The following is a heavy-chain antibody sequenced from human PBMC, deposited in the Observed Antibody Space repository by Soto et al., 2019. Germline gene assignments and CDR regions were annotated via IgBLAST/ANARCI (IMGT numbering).Heavy chain of an antibody. CDR1: GFTFSANA. V-gene: IGHV3-30-3*01. J-gene: IGHJ4*02. CDR2: IAYDGTIK. CDR3: ARDTIKGAPASLAS. D-gene: IGHD1-26*01. Sequence: QEQLVESGGDVVQPGRSLTLSCAASGFTFSANAMHWVRQAPGKGLEWVAVIAYDGTIKIYRDSVKGRFTISRDDSKSTLYLQLNSLRPEDTAVYYCARDTIKGAPASLASWGQGTLVTVSS.